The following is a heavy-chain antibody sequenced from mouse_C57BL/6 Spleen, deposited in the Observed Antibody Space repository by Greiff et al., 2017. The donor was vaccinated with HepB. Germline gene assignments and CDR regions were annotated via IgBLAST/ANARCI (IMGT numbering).Heavy chain of an antibody. CDR3: NYYSNYEAWFAD. V-gene: IGHV1-15*01. CDR1: GYTFTDYE. J-gene: IGHJ3*01. CDR2: IDPETGGT. Sequence: VQLQQSGAELVRPGASVTLSCKASGYTFTDYEMHWVKQTPVHGLEWIGAIDPETGGTAYKQKFKGKAILTADKSSSTAYMELRSLTSEDSAVYYCNYYSNYEAWFADWGQGTLVTVAA. D-gene: IGHD2-5*01.